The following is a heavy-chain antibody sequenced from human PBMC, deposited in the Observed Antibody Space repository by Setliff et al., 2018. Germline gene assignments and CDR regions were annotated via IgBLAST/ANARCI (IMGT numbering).Heavy chain of an antibody. CDR1: GFTFSNYW. CDR2: IKQDGSEK. CDR3: AREQFVGDY. D-gene: IGHD3-10*01. V-gene: IGHV3-7*03. J-gene: IGHJ4*02. Sequence: SGGSLRLSCAASGFTFSNYWMNWVRQAPGKGLEWVANIKQDGSEKNYVDSVKGRFTISRDNARNSLYLQMNSLRAEDTAVYYCAREQFVGDYWGQGTLVTVSS.